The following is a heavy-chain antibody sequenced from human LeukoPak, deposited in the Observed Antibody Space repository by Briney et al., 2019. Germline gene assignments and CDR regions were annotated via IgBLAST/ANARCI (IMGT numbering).Heavy chain of an antibody. J-gene: IGHJ4*02. CDR1: GFTFSSYA. V-gene: IGHV3-74*01. D-gene: IGHD6-13*01. CDR2: INSDGSST. CDR3: ARAENGAAAGYGY. Sequence: GGSLRLSCAASGFTFSSYAMSWVRQAPGKGLVWVSRINSDGSSTSYADSVKGRFTISRDNAKNTLYLQMNSLRAEDTAVYYCARAENGAAAGYGYWGQGTLVTVSS.